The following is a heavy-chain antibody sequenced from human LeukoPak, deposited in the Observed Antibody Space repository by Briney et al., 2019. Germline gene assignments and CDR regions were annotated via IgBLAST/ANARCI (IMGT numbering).Heavy chain of an antibody. CDR2: ISSSSSFI. CDR1: GFIFSTYS. D-gene: IGHD3-10*01. V-gene: IGHV3-21*01. J-gene: IGHJ4*02. Sequence: PGGSLRLSCATSGFIFSTYSMNWVRQAPGKGLEWVSSISSSSSFIYYADSVKGRFTISRDNAKNSLYLQMNSLKAEDTAVYYCAKVLRFGIRGVIITPYFDYWGQGTLVTVTS. CDR3: AKVLRFGIRGVIITPYFDY.